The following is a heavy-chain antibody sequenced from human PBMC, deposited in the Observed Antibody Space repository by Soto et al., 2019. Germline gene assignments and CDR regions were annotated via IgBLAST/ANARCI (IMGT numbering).Heavy chain of an antibody. CDR2: ISGSGGST. CDR1: GFTFSSYA. CDR3: ANAPLLWFGELYGPSWFDP. D-gene: IGHD3-10*01. Sequence: GGSLRLSCAASGFTFSSYAMSWVRQAPGKGLEWVSAISGSGGSTYYADSVKGRFTISRDNSKNTLYLQMNSLRAEDTAVYYCANAPLLWFGELYGPSWFDPWGQGTLVTVSS. V-gene: IGHV3-23*01. J-gene: IGHJ5*02.